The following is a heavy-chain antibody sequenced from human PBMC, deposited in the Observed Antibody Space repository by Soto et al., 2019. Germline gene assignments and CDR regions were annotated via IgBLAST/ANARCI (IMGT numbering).Heavy chain of an antibody. CDR1: GYTFKSHD. CDR3: AGGPQASSYDTTGYWFDP. Sequence: QVQLVQSGTEVKKPGASVKVACKASGYTFKSHDINWVRQGTGQGLEWMGWMNPNSGHSGSAERFQGRVTMTRDNPITTAYMELSSLTSANTAVYYCAGGPQASSYDTTGYWFDPWGQGTLVAVSP. J-gene: IGHJ5*02. CDR2: MNPNSGHS. D-gene: IGHD3-22*01. V-gene: IGHV1-8*01.